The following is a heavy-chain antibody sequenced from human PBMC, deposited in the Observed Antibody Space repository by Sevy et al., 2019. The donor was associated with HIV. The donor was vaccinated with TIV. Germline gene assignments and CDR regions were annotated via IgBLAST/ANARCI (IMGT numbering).Heavy chain of an antibody. J-gene: IGHJ4*02. CDR3: VRDRIAAAGGYFDY. CDR1: GGSVSSGSYY. CDR2: ISYIGST. D-gene: IGHD6-13*01. Sequence: SETLSLTCSVSGGSVSSGSYYWSWIRQPPGKGLEWIGYISYIGSTNYNPSLKSRVTISVDTSKNQLSLRLSSVTAADTALYYCVRDRIAAAGGYFDYWGQGTLVTVSS. V-gene: IGHV4-61*01.